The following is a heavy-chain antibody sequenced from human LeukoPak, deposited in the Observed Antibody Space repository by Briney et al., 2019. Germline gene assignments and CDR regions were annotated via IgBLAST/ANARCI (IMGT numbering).Heavy chain of an antibody. CDR2: MSSSDDGR. J-gene: IGHJ4*02. CDR1: GFTVSSNS. CDR3: AKAPVTSCRGAFCYPFDY. D-gene: IGHD2-15*01. Sequence: GGSLRLSCTVSGFTVSSNSMSWVRQAPGKGLEWVSAMSSSDDGRYYAASVRGRFTISRDTSRSTLYPQMNSLRAEDAAVYYCAKAPVTSCRGAFCYPFDYWGQGTLVTVSS. V-gene: IGHV3-23*01.